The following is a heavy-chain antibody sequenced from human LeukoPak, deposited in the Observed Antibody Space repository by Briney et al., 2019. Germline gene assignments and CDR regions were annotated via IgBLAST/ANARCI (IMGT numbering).Heavy chain of an antibody. J-gene: IGHJ4*02. CDR3: ARVLTTGIAVAG. D-gene: IGHD6-19*01. V-gene: IGHV4-34*01. Sequence: PSETLSLTCAVYGGSFSGYYWSWIRQPRGKGLEWIGEINHSGSTNYNPSLKSRVTISVDTSKNQFSLKLSSVTAADTAVYYCARVLTTGIAVAGWGQGTLVTVSS. CDR1: GGSFSGYY. CDR2: INHSGST.